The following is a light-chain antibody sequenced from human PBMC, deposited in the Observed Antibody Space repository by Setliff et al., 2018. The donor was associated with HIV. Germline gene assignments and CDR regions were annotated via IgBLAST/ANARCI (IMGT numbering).Light chain of an antibody. CDR2: AAS. Sequence: EIVMTQSPATLSMSPGERATLSCRASQSVSSNLAWYQQKPGQAHRLLIFAASTRDTGVPGRFRGSGSVTEYTLTISSLQSEDFAVYYCQQYTNWPPFTFGGGTKVDIK. CDR3: QQYTNWPPFT. CDR1: QSVSSN. J-gene: IGKJ4*01. V-gene: IGKV3-15*01.